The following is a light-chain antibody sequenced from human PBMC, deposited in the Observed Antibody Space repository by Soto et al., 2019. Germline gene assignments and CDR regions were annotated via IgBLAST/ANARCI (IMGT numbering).Light chain of an antibody. Sequence: VMAQYTVTLSVSAGERATLSCRASHSVSSNLAWYQQQPGQAPRRLIYDASTRATGIPARFSGSGSGTDFTLTVSSLQSEDFAVYYCQQYNIWPLAFGGGTKVDIK. V-gene: IGKV3D-15*01. CDR1: HSVSSN. CDR3: QQYNIWPLA. CDR2: DAS. J-gene: IGKJ4*01.